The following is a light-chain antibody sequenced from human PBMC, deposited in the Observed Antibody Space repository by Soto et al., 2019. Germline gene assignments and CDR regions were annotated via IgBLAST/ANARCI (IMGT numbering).Light chain of an antibody. CDR3: ETWDSNTRV. CDR1: SGHSSYI. V-gene: IGLV4-60*02. CDR2: LEGSGSY. J-gene: IGLJ3*02. Sequence: QSVLTQSSSASASLGSSVKLTCTLSSGHSSYIIAWHQQQPGKAPRYLMKLEGSGSYNKGSGVPARFSGSSSGADRYLTISILQFEDEAEYYCETWDSNTRVFGGGTKVTVL.